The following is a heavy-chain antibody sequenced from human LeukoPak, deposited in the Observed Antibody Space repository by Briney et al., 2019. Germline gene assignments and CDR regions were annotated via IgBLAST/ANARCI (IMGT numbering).Heavy chain of an antibody. V-gene: IGHV4-39*01. CDR3: VRPDDNSFDF. D-gene: IGHD3-9*01. CDR2: IYETGST. Sequence: SETLSLTCSVSGGSLSSSSYYWGWIRQPPGGGLEWIGNIYETGSTNYNPSLKSRVTISVDTSKNQFSLKLSSVTAADTAVYYCVRPDDNSFDFWGQGTMVTVSS. CDR1: GGSLSSSSYY. J-gene: IGHJ3*01.